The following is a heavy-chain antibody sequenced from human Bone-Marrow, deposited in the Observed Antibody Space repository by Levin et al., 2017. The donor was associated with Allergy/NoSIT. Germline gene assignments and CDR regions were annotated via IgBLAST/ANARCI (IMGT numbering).Heavy chain of an antibody. D-gene: IGHD6-19*01. CDR1: GFAFSSYW. CDR2: IKQDGGEK. CDR3: ARGGTNSAWYWIY. V-gene: IGHV3-7*01. J-gene: IGHJ4*02. Sequence: GESLKISCAASGFAFSSYWMSWVRQAPGKGLEWVANIKQDGGEKYYVDSVKGRFTISRDNAQNSLYLQMNSPRVEDTAIYYCARGGTNSAWYWIYWGQGTLVTVSS.